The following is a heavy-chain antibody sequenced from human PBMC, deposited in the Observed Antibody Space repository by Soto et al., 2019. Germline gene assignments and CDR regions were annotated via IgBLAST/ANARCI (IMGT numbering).Heavy chain of an antibody. V-gene: IGHV4-59*01. CDR1: GGSISSYY. CDR3: ARGVGYSSSWYTRWFDP. D-gene: IGHD6-13*01. Sequence: SETLSLTCTVSGGSISSYYWSWIRQPPGKGLEWIGYIYYSGSTNYNPSLKSRVTISVDTSKNQSSLKLRSVTAADTAVYYCARGVGYSSSWYTRWFDPWGQGTLVTVS. J-gene: IGHJ5*02. CDR2: IYYSGST.